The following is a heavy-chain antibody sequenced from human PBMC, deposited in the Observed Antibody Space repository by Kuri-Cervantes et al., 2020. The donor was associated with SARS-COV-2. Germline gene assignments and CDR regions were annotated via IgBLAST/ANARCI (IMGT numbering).Heavy chain of an antibody. Sequence: SETLSLTCSVSGGSISSGSYYCTWILQPAGKGLEWIGYIYYSGSTNYNPSLKSRVTISVDTSKNLFSLKLSSVTAADTAVYYCARITIFGVVISGAFDIWGQGTMVTVSS. CDR2: IYYSGST. CDR3: ARITIFGVVISGAFDI. D-gene: IGHD3-3*01. J-gene: IGHJ3*02. V-gene: IGHV4-61*10. CDR1: GGSISSGSYY.